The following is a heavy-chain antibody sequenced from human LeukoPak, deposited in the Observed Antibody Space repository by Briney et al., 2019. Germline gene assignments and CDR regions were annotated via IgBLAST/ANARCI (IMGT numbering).Heavy chain of an antibody. CDR2: ISSSSSTI. CDR1: GFTFSSSS. V-gene: IGHV3-48*04. CDR3: AKASASGGDFEH. Sequence: PGGSLRLSCAASGFTFSSSSMNWVRQAPGKGQEWVSYISSSSSTIYYADSVKGRFTISRDNAKNSLYLQMNSLRVEDTAIYYCAKASASGGDFEHWGQGTLVTVSS. D-gene: IGHD3-10*01. J-gene: IGHJ1*01.